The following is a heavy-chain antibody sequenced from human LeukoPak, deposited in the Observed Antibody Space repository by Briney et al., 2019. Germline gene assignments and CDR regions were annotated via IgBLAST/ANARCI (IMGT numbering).Heavy chain of an antibody. Sequence: GGSLRLSCAASGFTFSSYAMSWVRQAPGKGLEWVSAISGSGGSTYYADSVKGRFTISRDNSKNTLYLQMNSLRAEDTAVYYCAKDFGIAVTYPAYWGQATLVTVSS. D-gene: IGHD6-19*01. CDR2: ISGSGGST. CDR3: AKDFGIAVTYPAY. CDR1: GFTFSSYA. V-gene: IGHV3-23*01. J-gene: IGHJ4*02.